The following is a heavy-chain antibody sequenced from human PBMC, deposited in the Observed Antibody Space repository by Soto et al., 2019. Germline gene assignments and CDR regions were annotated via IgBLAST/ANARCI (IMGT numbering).Heavy chain of an antibody. CDR3: AGDLGVSTRPKGY. V-gene: IGHV3-33*01. CDR2: IWYDGTRK. J-gene: IGHJ4*02. D-gene: IGHD6-6*01. CDR1: GFTFNTYS. Sequence: AGGSLRLSCEASGFTFNTYSMHWVRQPPGKGLEWLAAIWYDGTRKYYADSVKGRFTISRDNVKNSLFLQLNSLRAEDTAIYYCAGDLGVSTRPKGYWGQGTLVTVSS.